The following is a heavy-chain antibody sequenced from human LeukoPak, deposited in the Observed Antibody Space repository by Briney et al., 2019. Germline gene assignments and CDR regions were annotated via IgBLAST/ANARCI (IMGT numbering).Heavy chain of an antibody. V-gene: IGHV3-21*01. D-gene: IGHD5-18*01. CDR2: ISSSSSYI. J-gene: IGHJ4*02. Sequence: GGSLRLSCAASGFTFSSYSMNWVRQAPGKGLEWVSSISSSSSYIYYADSVKGRFTISRDNAKNSLYLQMNSLRAEDTAVYYCARGGGYSYGRTFDYWGQGTLVTVSS. CDR1: GFTFSSYS. CDR3: ARGGGYSYGRTFDY.